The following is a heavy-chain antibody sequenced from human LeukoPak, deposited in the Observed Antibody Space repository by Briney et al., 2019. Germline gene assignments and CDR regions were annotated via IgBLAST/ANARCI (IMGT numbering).Heavy chain of an antibody. CDR1: GFTFSSYA. V-gene: IGHV3-23*01. J-gene: IGHJ4*02. CDR2: ISGSGGST. CDR3: ARCDLVAAIFFEY. D-gene: IGHD5-12*01. Sequence: GGSLRLSCAASGFTFSSYAMSWVRQAPGKGLEWVSAISGSGGSTYYADSVKGRFTISRDNAKNSVYLQMNSLGAEDTAVYYCARCDLVAAIFFEYWGQGTLVAVSS.